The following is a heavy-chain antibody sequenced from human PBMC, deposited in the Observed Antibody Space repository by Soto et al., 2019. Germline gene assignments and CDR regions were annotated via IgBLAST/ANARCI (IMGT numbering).Heavy chain of an antibody. Sequence: SETLSLTCAVSGGSIISSNCLILFRQPPGKGLEWIGEIYHSGSTNYNPSLKSRVTISVDKSKNQFSLKLSSVTAADTAVYYCARAGVSGSFFDYWGQGTLVTVSS. CDR2: IYHSGST. CDR1: GGSIISSNC. J-gene: IGHJ4*02. V-gene: IGHV4-4*02. D-gene: IGHD3-10*01. CDR3: ARAGVSGSFFDY.